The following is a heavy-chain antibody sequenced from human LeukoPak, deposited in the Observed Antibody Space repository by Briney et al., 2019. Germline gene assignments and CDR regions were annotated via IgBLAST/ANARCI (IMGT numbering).Heavy chain of an antibody. CDR2: IYYSGST. CDR3: ARLGYYDFWSGYYEGGNWFDP. CDR1: GGSISSSSYY. Sequence: SETLSLTCTVSGGSISSSSYYWGWIRQPPGKGLEWIGSIYYSGSTYYNPSLKSRVTISVDTSKNQFPLKLSSVTAADTAVYYCARLGYYDFWSGYYEGGNWFDPWGQGTLVTVSS. J-gene: IGHJ5*02. D-gene: IGHD3-3*01. V-gene: IGHV4-39*01.